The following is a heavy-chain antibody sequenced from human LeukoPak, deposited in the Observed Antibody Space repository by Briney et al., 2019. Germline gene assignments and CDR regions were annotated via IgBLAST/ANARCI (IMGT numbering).Heavy chain of an antibody. D-gene: IGHD6-13*01. CDR2: ISGSGSTI. V-gene: IGHV3-11*04. CDR3: AKESSSSWPDAFDI. J-gene: IGHJ3*02. CDR1: GFTFSDYY. Sequence: PGGSLRLSCAASGFTFSDYYMSWIRQAPGKGLEWVSYISGSGSTIYYADSVKGRFTISRDNAKNPLYPQMNSLRAEDTAVYYCAKESSSSWPDAFDIWGQGTMVTVSS.